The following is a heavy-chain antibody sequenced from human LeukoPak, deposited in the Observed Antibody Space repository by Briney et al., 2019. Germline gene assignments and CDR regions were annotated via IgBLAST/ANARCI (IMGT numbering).Heavy chain of an antibody. D-gene: IGHD2-15*01. Sequence: SETLSLTCSVSSGSISSRSHYWGWIRQSPEKGMEWIGSIYHSGTTYHNPSLKSRVTISVDTSKNQFSLKLSSMTSADTAVYYCARWGYCSGDTCYSGYYDYWGQGTLVTVSS. J-gene: IGHJ4*02. CDR2: IYHSGTT. CDR3: ARWGYCSGDTCYSGYYDY. CDR1: SGSISSRSHY. V-gene: IGHV4-39*07.